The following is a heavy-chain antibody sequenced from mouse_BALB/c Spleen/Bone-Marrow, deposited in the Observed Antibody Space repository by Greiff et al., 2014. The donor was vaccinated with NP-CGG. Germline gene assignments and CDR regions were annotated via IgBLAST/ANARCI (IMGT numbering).Heavy chain of an antibody. CDR3: AREGPWSFDY. CDR2: IYPGNVNT. D-gene: IGHD1-1*02. CDR1: GYTFTSYY. V-gene: IGHV1S56*01. J-gene: IGHJ2*01. Sequence: VQGVESGPELVKPGASVRISCKASGYTFTSYYIHWVKQRPGQGLEWIGWIYPGNVNTKYNEKFKGKATLTADKSSSTAYMQLSSLTSEDSAVYFCAREGPWSFDYWGQGTTLTVSS.